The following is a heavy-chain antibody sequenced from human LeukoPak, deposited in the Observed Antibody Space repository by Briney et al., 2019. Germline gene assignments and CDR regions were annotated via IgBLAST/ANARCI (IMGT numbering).Heavy chain of an antibody. J-gene: IGHJ4*02. CDR3: AKDRQWLGSFDY. D-gene: IGHD6-19*01. CDR1: GFTFSSYG. Sequence: GGSLRLSCAASGFTFSSYGMHWVRQAPGKGLEWAAFTRYDGSNKYYADSVKGRFTISRDNSKNTLYLQMNSLRAEDTAVYYCAKDRQWLGSFDYWGQGTLVTVSS. V-gene: IGHV3-30*02. CDR2: TRYDGSNK.